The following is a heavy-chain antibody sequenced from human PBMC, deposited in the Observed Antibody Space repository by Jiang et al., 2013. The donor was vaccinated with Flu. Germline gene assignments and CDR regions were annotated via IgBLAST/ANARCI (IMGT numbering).Heavy chain of an antibody. CDR3: ARVQTGTGAFDI. Sequence: AQKFQDWVTMTRDTSINTAYMELGRLRSDDTAVYYCARVQTGTGAFDIWGQGTMVTVSS. V-gene: IGHV1-2*04. J-gene: IGHJ3*02. D-gene: IGHD1-1*01.